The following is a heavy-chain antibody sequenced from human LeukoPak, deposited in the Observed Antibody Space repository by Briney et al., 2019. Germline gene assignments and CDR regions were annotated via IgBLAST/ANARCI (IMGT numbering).Heavy chain of an antibody. V-gene: IGHV1-69*01. CDR1: GGTFSSYA. J-gene: IGHJ5*02. CDR3: ARYCGGDCYSNWFDP. D-gene: IGHD2-21*02. CDR2: IIPIFGTA. Sequence: SVKVSCKASGGTFSSYAISWVRQAPGQGLEWMGGIIPIFGTANYAQKFQGRVTTTADESTSTAYMELSSLRSEDTAVYYCARYCGGDCYSNWFDPWGQGTLVTVSS.